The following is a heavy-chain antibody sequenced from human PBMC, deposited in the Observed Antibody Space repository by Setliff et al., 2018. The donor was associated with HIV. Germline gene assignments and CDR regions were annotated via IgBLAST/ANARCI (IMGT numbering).Heavy chain of an antibody. D-gene: IGHD5-12*01. CDR3: ARAIYSGGWYGMGV. J-gene: IGHJ6*04. Sequence: GGSLRLSCAASGFTFSTYGMHWVRQAPGKGLEWVALIWNNGGDKYYADSVKGRFTISRDNSKSTLYLQMNSLRVEDTAVYYCARAIYSGGWYGMGVWGKGTTVTVSS. V-gene: IGHV3-33*01. CDR1: GFTFSTYG. CDR2: IWNNGGDK.